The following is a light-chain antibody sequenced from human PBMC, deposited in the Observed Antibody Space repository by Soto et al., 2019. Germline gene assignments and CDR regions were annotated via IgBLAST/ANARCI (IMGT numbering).Light chain of an antibody. J-gene: IGLJ2*01. CDR3: SSYTSSSTLV. V-gene: IGLV2-14*01. CDR1: SSDVGAYNY. Sequence: QSALTQPASVSGSPGQSITLSCTGTSSDVGAYNYVSWYQQHPGKSPKLMIYDVSNRPSGVSNRFSGSKSGNTASLTISGLQAEDEADYYCSSYTSSSTLVFGGGTKVTV. CDR2: DVS.